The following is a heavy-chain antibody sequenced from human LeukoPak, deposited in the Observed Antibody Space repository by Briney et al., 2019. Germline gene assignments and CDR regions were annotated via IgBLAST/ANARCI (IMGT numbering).Heavy chain of an antibody. CDR2: INPASGGT. D-gene: IGHD3-22*01. CDR3: AREDYYDSSGYYKNKEYFQH. V-gene: IGHV1-2*02. CDR1: GYTFTGYY. Sequence: ASLTVPCKASGYTFTGYYIHWVRQAPGQGLEWMGWINPASGGTNYAQKFQGRVTMTRDTSISTAFMELSSLRSDDTAVYYCAREDYYDSSGYYKNKEYFQHWGQGTLVTVSS. J-gene: IGHJ1*01.